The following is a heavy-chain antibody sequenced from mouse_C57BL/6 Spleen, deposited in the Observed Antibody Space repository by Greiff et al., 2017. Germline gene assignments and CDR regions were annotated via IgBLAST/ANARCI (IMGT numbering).Heavy chain of an antibody. CDR2: INPRTGGT. J-gene: IGHJ1*03. V-gene: IGHV1-42*01. D-gene: IGHD2-4*01. CDR1: GYSFTGSY. Sequence: EVQLQESGPELVKPGASVKISCKASGYSFTGSYMNWVKQSPEKSLEWIGEINPRTGGTTYNQKFKAKATLTVDKSSSTAYMQLKSLTTEDSAVYYCAGYDYDKGNWYFDVWGTGTTVTVSS. CDR3: AGYDYDKGNWYFDV.